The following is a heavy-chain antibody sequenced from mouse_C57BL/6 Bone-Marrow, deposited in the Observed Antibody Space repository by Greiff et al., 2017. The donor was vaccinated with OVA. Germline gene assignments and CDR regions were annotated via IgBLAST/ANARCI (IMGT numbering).Heavy chain of an antibody. D-gene: IGHD2-4*01. CDR1: GYTFTSYG. J-gene: IGHJ2*01. V-gene: IGHV1-81*01. CDR2: IYPRSGNT. CDR3: ARCKGLDDSEFDY. Sequence: QVQLQQSGAELARPGASVKLSCKASGYTFTSYGISWVKQRTGQGLEWIGEIYPRSGNTYYNEKFKGKATLTADKSSSTAYMELRSLTSEDSAVYFCARCKGLDDSEFDYWGQGTTLTVSS.